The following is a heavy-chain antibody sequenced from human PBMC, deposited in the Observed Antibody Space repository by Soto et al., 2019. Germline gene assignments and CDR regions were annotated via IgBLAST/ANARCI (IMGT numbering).Heavy chain of an antibody. CDR1: GGSISSGGYY. CDR3: ALRLGDPGRLYFDY. J-gene: IGHJ4*02. D-gene: IGHD3-16*01. CDR2: IYYSGST. Sequence: PSATLSLTCTVSGGSISSGGYYWSWIRQHPGKGLEWIGYIYYSGSTYYNPSLKSRVTISVDTSKNQFSLKLSSVTAADTAVYYCALRLGDPGRLYFDYWGQGTLVTVSS. V-gene: IGHV4-31*03.